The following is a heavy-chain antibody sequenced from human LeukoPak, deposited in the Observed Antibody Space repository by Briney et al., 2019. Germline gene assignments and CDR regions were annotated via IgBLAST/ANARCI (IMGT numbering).Heavy chain of an antibody. CDR1: GFTVIRNY. Sequence: GGSLRLSCAASGFTVIRNYMIWVRQAPGKGLEWVSLIYRGDTTYYADSVKGRFTISRDNSKNMLYLQMNSLRGEDTAVYYCAGDFDYWGRGILVTVSS. J-gene: IGHJ4*02. CDR3: AGDFDY. CDR2: IYRGDTT. V-gene: IGHV3-53*05.